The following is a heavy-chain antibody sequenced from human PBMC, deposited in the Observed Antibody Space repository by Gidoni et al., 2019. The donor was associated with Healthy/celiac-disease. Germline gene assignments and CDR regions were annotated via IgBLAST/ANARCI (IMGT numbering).Heavy chain of an antibody. V-gene: IGHV3-21*01. D-gene: IGHD6-19*01. CDR1: GFTFSSYS. Sequence: EVQLVESGGGLVKPGGSLRLSCAASGFTFSSYSMNGVRQAPGKGLEWVSSISSSISYIYYADSVKGRFTISRDNAKNSLYLQMNSLRAEDTAVYYCARDSGWYLVDYWGQGTLVTVSS. CDR3: ARDSGWYLVDY. J-gene: IGHJ4*02. CDR2: ISSSISYI.